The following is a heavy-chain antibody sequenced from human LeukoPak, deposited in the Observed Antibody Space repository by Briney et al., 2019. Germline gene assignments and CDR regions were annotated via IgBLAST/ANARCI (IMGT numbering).Heavy chain of an antibody. V-gene: IGHV3-21*01. CDR3: TRDVFATVPAASYYYIDV. Sequence: PGGSLRLACEASGFTFSRFIMSWVRQAPGKGLEWVSSITSSSTYIYYADSVKGRFTISRDNAKNSLYLQMSSLRAEDTAVYYCTRDVFATVPAASYYYIDVWGKGPTVTVSS. CDR1: GFTFSRFI. CDR2: ITSSSTYI. J-gene: IGHJ6*03. D-gene: IGHD2-2*01.